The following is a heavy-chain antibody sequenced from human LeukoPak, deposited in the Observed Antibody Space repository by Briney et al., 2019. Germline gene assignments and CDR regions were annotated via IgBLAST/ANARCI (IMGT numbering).Heavy chain of an antibody. V-gene: IGHV3-23*01. J-gene: IGHJ4*02. Sequence: GGSLRLSCAASGFTFSRYAMSWFRQAPGKGLEWVSALGASGGGKYYADSVKGRFTISRDNSRNTLFLQMNSLRAEDTAVYYCAKDAVRVGSCSSTSCYSDPVDYWGQGTLVTVSS. CDR1: GFTFSRYA. CDR2: LGASGGGK. D-gene: IGHD2-2*01. CDR3: AKDAVRVGSCSSTSCYSDPVDY.